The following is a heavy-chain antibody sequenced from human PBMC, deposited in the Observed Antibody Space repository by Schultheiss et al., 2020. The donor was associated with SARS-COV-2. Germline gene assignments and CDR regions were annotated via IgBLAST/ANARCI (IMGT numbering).Heavy chain of an antibody. Sequence: GGSLRLSCAASGFTFSSYSMNWVRQAPGKGLEWVSYISSSSSTIYYADSVKGRFTISRDNAKNSLYLQMNSLRAEDTAVYYCARESFGGGTRYYYYGMDVWGQGTTVTVSS. D-gene: IGHD3-16*01. CDR2: ISSSSSTI. CDR3: ARESFGGGTRYYYYGMDV. CDR1: GFTFSSYS. J-gene: IGHJ6*02. V-gene: IGHV3-48*01.